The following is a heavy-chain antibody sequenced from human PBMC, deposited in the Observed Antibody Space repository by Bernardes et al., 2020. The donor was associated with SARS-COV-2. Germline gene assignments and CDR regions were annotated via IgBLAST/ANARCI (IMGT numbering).Heavy chain of an antibody. CDR1: GYTLTELS. V-gene: IGHV1-24*01. CDR2: FDPEDGET. D-gene: IGHD6-13*01. Sequence: ASVKVSCKVSGYTLTELSMHWVRQAPGKGLEWMGGFDPEDGETIYAQKFQGRVTMTEDTSTDTAYMELSSLRSEDTAVYYCATGPGIAAADNWFDPWGQGTLVTVSS. CDR3: ATGPGIAAADNWFDP. J-gene: IGHJ5*02.